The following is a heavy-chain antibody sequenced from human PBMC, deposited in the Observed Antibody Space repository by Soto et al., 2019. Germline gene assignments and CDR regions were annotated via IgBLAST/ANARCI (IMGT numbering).Heavy chain of an antibody. CDR1: GGSISSGGYY. CDR2: IYYSGST. J-gene: IGHJ4*01. V-gene: IGHV4-31*03. Sequence: PSETLSLTCTVSGGSISSGGYYWSWIRQHPGKGLEWIGYIYYSGSTYYNPSLQSRVTISVDTSKNQFSLKLSSVTAADTAVYYCAGWAGESDRYSYGWNFDYWGHGTLVTVSS. D-gene: IGHD5-18*01. CDR3: AGWAGESDRYSYGWNFDY.